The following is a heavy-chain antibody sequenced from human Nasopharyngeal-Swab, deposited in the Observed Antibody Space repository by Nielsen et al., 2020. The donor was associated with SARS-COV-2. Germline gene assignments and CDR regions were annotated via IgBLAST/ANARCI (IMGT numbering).Heavy chain of an antibody. CDR3: ARRAARDGYNYEVDP. V-gene: IGHV5-51*01. CDR2: IYPGNSQT. D-gene: IGHD5-24*01. Sequence: GESLKISCTGFGYSFANYWIGWVRQKPGKGLEWMGIIYPGNSQTKYSPTFQGQVTISAERSINTVYLQWKTLKASDSAVYFCARRAARDGYNYEVDPWGQGTLVTVSS. CDR1: GYSFANYW. J-gene: IGHJ5*01.